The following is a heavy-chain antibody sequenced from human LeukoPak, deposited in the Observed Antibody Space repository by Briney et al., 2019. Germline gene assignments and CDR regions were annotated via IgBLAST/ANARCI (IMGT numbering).Heavy chain of an antibody. CDR1: GGSFSGYY. CDR2: INHSGST. CDR3: ARDSSGYKSFFDY. D-gene: IGHD3-22*01. V-gene: IGHV4-34*01. J-gene: IGHJ4*02. Sequence: SETLSLTCAVYGGSFSGYYWSWIRQPPGKGLEWIGEINHSGSTNYNPSLKSRVTISVDTSKSQFSLKLSSVTAADTAVYYCARDSSGYKSFFDYWGQGTLVTVSS.